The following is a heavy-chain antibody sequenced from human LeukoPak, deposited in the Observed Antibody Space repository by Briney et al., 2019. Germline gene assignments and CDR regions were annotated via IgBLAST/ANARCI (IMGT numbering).Heavy chain of an antibody. CDR1: GGSISSDY. V-gene: IGHV4-59*01. D-gene: IGHD3-22*01. CDR2: IYYSGST. CDR3: ARAYHYDSSGYYDY. Sequence: SGTLSLTCTVSGGSISSDYWSWIRQPPGKGLEWIGYIYYSGSTNYNPSLKSRVTISVDTSKKQFSLKLSSVTAADTAVYYCARAYHYDSSGYYDYWGQGTLVTVSS. J-gene: IGHJ4*02.